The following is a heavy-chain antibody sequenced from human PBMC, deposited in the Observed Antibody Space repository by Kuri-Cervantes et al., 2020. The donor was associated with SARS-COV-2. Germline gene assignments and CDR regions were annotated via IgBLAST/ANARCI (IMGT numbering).Heavy chain of an antibody. CDR2: IYTSGST. CDR3: AREYCSSTSCYGAFDI. D-gene: IGHD2-2*01. J-gene: IGHJ3*02. Sequence: SETLSLTCTVSGYSISSGYYWSWIRQPAGKGLEWIGRIYTSGSTNYNPSLKSRVTISVDTSKNQFSLKLSSVTAADTAVYYCAREYCSSTSCYGAFDIWGQGTMVTVSS. CDR1: GYSISSGYY. V-gene: IGHV4-61*02.